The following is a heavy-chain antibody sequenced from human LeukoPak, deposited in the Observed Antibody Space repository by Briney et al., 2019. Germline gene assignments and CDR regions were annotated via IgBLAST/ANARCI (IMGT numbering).Heavy chain of an antibody. D-gene: IGHD3-10*01. J-gene: IGHJ6*03. Sequence: ASVTVSCKASGGTFSSYAISWVRQAPGQGLEWMGGIIPIFGTANYALKFQGRVTITTDESTSTAYMELSSLRSEDTAVYYCGYGSGSYYGYYYYYMDVWGKGTTVTVSS. CDR2: IIPIFGTA. V-gene: IGHV1-69*05. CDR3: GYGSGSYYGYYYYYMDV. CDR1: GGTFSSYA.